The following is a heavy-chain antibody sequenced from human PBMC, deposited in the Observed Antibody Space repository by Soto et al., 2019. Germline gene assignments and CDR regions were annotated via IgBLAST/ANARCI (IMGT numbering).Heavy chain of an antibody. D-gene: IGHD3-9*01. CDR2: INHSGST. CDR1: GGSFSGYY. J-gene: IGHJ6*03. Sequence: SETLSLTCAVYGGSFSGYYWSWIRQPPGKGLEWIGEINHSGSTNYNPSLKSRVTISVDTSKNQFSLKLSSVTAADTAVYYCARGPERGSEYYDILTGYYYYMDVWGKGTTVTVSS. V-gene: IGHV4-34*01. CDR3: ARGPERGSEYYDILTGYYYYMDV.